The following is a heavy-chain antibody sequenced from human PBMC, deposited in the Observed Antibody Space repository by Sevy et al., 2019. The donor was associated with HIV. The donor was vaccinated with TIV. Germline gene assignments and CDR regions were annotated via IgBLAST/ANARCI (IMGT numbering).Heavy chain of an antibody. CDR1: GYTFTSYG. D-gene: IGHD6-6*01. CDR2: ISAYNGNT. CDR3: ARHRSSSSASWFDP. J-gene: IGHJ5*02. V-gene: IGHV1-18*01. Sequence: ASVKVSCKASGYTFTSYGISWVRQAPGQGLEWMGWISAYNGNTNYAQKLQGRVTMTTDTSTSTAYIELRSLRSDDTAVYYCARHRSSSSASWFDPWGQGTLVTVSS.